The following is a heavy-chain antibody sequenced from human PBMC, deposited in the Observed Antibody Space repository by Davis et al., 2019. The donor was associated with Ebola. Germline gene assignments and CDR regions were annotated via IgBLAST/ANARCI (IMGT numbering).Heavy chain of an antibody. D-gene: IGHD6-13*01. J-gene: IGHJ5*02. CDR1: GYTFTSYD. V-gene: IGHV1-8*01. CDR2: MNPNSGNT. Sequence: AASVKVSCKASGYTFTSYDINWVRQATGQGLEWMGWMNPNSGNTGYAQKFQGRVTMTGNTSISTAYMELSSLRSEDTAVYYCAREVTSSWYVGFWFDPWGQGTLVTVSS. CDR3: AREVTSSWYVGFWFDP.